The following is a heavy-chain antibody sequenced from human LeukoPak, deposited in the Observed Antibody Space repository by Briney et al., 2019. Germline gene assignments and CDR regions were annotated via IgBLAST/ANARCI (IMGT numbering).Heavy chain of an antibody. CDR2: IDPNSGDT. D-gene: IGHD1-26*01. Sequence: GASVKVSCKASGYTFTGHYIHWVRQAPGQRLEWVGWIDPNSGDTYYRQRFQGRVTLTRDTSITTAYMELSSLTSDDTAFYYCARLGIDKWDLDYWGQGTLVTVSS. CDR1: GYTFTGHY. CDR3: ARLGIDKWDLDY. J-gene: IGHJ4*02. V-gene: IGHV1-2*02.